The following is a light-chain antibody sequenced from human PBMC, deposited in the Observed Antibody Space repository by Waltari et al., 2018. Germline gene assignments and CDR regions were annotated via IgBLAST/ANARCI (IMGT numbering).Light chain of an antibody. V-gene: IGKV3-20*01. CDR1: QSVSRS. J-gene: IGKJ1*01. CDR2: GAS. Sequence: IVLTQSPGTLSLSPGERATLSCRASQSVSRSLAWYQQKPGQAPKLLIYGASTRATGIPDRFTGSGSGTDFSLTISRLEPEDFAVYYCQNHERLPATFGQGTKVEIK. CDR3: QNHERLPAT.